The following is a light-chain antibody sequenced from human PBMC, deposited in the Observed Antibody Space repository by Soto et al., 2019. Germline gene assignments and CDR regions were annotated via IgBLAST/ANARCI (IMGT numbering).Light chain of an antibody. J-gene: IGLJ2*01. CDR3: ETWGSNIRV. CDR1: SGHRSYI. Sequence: QAVVTQSSSASASLGSSVKLTCTLSSGHRSYIIAWHQQQPGKAPRYLMKLEGSGSYNKGSGVPDRFSGSSSGADRYLTMSNLQSEDEADYYCETWGSNIRVFGGGTKLTVL. CDR2: LEGSGSY. V-gene: IGLV4-60*03.